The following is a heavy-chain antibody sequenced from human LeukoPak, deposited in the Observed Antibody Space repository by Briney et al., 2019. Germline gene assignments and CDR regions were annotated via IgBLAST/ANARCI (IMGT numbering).Heavy chain of an antibody. V-gene: IGHV3-7*01. CDR3: ARDAGWGYYDL. CDR1: GFTFSTSW. CDR2: IDKHGSGK. D-gene: IGHD1-26*01. Sequence: GGSLRLSCVASGFTFSTSWVTWVRRAPGKGLEGVANIDKHGSGKYYVDSVKGRFAISRDYASNSVFLQMGSLRAEDTSVYYCARDAGWGYYDLWGQGTPVTVSS. J-gene: IGHJ4*02.